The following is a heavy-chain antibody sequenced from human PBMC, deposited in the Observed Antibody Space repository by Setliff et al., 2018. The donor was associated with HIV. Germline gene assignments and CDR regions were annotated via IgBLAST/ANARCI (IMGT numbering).Heavy chain of an antibody. CDR2: IGPYNDRT. CDR3: VRDDYGYNGKGFDY. CDR1: GYMFIAYG. J-gene: IGHJ4*02. V-gene: IGHV1-18*01. Sequence: RASVKVSCKTSGYMFIAYGMSWVRRAPGQGLEWMGWIGPYNDRTEYAQEFQGRVSLTIDTSASTAYMELRSLRSDDTAVYYCVRDDYGYNGKGFDYWGPGTLVTVSS. D-gene: IGHD4-17*01.